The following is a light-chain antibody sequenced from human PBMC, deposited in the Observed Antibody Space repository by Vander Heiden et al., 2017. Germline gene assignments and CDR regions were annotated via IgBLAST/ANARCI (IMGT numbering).Light chain of an antibody. CDR3: QSCGGGNVV. V-gene: IGLV6-57*02. J-gene: IGLJ2*01. CDR1: SGSIATNY. Sequence: GSSGSIATNYVQWYQQRPGSAPTIVLYEDNQRPSGVPDRFSGSIDSSTNSASLTISELEAEDEAVCYCQSCGGGNVVFGGGTRLTVL. CDR2: EDN.